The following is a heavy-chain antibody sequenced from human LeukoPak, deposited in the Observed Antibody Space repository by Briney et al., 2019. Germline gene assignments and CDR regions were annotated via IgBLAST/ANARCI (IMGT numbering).Heavy chain of an antibody. D-gene: IGHD5-12*01. J-gene: IGHJ3*02. CDR1: GGSISSGGYY. Sequence: SQTLSLTCTVSGGSISSGGYYWSWLRQHPGKGLEWIGYIYYSGSTYYNPSLKSRVTISVDTSKNQFSLKLSSVTAADTAVYYCARVGGSGYDYDAFDIWGQGTMVTVSS. CDR2: IYYSGST. CDR3: ARVGGSGYDYDAFDI. V-gene: IGHV4-31*03.